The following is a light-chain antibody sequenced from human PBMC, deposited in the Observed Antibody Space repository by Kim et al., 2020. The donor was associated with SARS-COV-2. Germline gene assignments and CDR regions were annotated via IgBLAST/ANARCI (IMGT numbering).Light chain of an antibody. CDR2: TAS. J-gene: IGKJ2*01. CDR1: QRSAGW. Sequence: SASVGDRVTTTGRASQRSAGWLAWYQQKPGKAPRLRIYTASSLQSGVPSRFSGSGSGTDFTLTISSLQPEDFATYYCQQANSFPYTFGQGTKLEIK. V-gene: IGKV1-12*01. CDR3: QQANSFPYT.